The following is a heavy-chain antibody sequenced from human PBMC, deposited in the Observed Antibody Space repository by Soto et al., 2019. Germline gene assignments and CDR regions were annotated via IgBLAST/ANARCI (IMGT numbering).Heavy chain of an antibody. Sequence: QVQLQESGPGLVKPSETLSLTCSVSGGSISNHYWRWIPQPPGKGLESIGYIYYNGNTNYNPSLKGRVTMSVDMSRNQISLKLTTVTAADTAVYYCTRANWYSEYWGQGTLVTVSS. CDR3: TRANWYSEY. V-gene: IGHV4-59*11. J-gene: IGHJ4*02. D-gene: IGHD7-27*01. CDR1: GGSISNHY. CDR2: IYYNGNT.